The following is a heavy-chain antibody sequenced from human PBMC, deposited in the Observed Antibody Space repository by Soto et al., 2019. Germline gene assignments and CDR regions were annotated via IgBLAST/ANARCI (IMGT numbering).Heavy chain of an antibody. Sequence: EVQLVESGGGLVQPGGSLKLACAASGFTFSDSAMHWVPQASGKGLEWVGRIKTKPNNYATAYGASVQGRLTISRDDSKGTTYMQTKNLKTADSASYYWTRSPCADGGAGGGRNGFDPWGQGILVTVSS. D-gene: IGHD2-21*01. CDR1: GFTFSDSA. CDR3: TRSPCADGGAGGGRNGFDP. CDR2: IKTKPNNYAT. V-gene: IGHV3-73*01. J-gene: IGHJ5*02.